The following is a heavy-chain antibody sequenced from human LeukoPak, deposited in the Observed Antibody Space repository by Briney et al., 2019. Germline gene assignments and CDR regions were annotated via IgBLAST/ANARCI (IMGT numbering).Heavy chain of an antibody. CDR3: ARVVDHDYGDYYLDY. J-gene: IGHJ4*02. V-gene: IGHV3-11*01. CDR2: ISSSGSTI. CDR1: GFTFSDYY. Sequence: GGSLRLSCAASGFTFSDYYMSWIRQAPGKGLEWVSYISSSGSTIYYADSVKGRLTISRDNSKNTLYLQMNSLRAEDTAVYYCARVVDHDYGDYYLDYWGQGTLVTVSS. D-gene: IGHD4-17*01.